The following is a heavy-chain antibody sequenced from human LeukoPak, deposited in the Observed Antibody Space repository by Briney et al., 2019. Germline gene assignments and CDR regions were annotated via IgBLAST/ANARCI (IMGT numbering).Heavy chain of an antibody. J-gene: IGHJ4*02. Sequence: GGSLRLSCAASGFSFCSYGMHWVRQAPGKGLEWVAVISYDGDNKYYADSVNGRFTISRDNSKNTLYLQMDSLRAQDTAVYYCAKDIRVWGSYRYPCLDYWGQGTLVTVSA. CDR1: GFSFCSYG. CDR2: ISYDGDNK. CDR3: AKDIRVWGSYRYPCLDY. V-gene: IGHV3-30*18. D-gene: IGHD3-16*02.